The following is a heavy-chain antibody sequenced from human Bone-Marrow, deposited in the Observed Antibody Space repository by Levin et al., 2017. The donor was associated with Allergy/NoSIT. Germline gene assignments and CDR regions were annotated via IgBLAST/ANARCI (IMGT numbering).Heavy chain of an antibody. J-gene: IGHJ6*03. D-gene: IGHD3-16*01. CDR1: GGSFSAYY. CDR2: INYSGST. CDR3: ARERGRGRGYFYMDV. V-gene: IGHV4-34*01. Sequence: PSETLSLTCAVYGGSFSAYYWSWVRQAPGQGLEWIGEINYSGSTNYNPSLKSRVTMSMDTSKSQFSLKLRSATAADTAVYYCARERGRGRGYFYMDVWGKGTTVTVSS.